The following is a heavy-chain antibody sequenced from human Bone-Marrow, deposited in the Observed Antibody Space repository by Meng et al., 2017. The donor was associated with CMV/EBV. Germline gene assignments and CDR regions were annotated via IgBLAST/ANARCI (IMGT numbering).Heavy chain of an antibody. CDR3: ARIGKRFGELTWFDP. CDR2: IYWNDDK. D-gene: IGHD3-10*01. J-gene: IGHJ5*02. Sequence: SGPTLVKPTQTLTLTCTFSGFSLSTSGVGVGWIRQPPGKALEWLALIYWNDDKRYSPSLKSRLTITKDTSKNQVVLTMTNMDPVDTATYYCARIGKRFGELTWFDPWGQGTLVTVSS. V-gene: IGHV2-5*01. CDR1: GFSLSTSGVG.